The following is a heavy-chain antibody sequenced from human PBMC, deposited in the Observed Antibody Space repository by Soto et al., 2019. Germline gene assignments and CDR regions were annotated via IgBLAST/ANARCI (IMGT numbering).Heavy chain of an antibody. D-gene: IGHD1-1*01. CDR3: AREKGVSTISQPYGMDV. J-gene: IGHJ6*02. CDR1: GDSVSSYV. Sequence: SVKVSCKASGDSVSSYVITWVRQAPGQGLEWMGGIIPMFGSTHYEQKLRDRLTITADDSTSTVYMELSRLRSDDTAVYYCAREKGVSTISQPYGMDVWGQGTAVTVSS. V-gene: IGHV1-69*13. CDR2: IIPMFGST.